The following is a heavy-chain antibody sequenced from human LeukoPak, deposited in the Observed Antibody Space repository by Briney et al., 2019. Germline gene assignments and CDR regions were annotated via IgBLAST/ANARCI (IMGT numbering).Heavy chain of an antibody. CDR3: AKDTSIGRYCTNGVCSPFDY. Sequence: PGGSLRLSCAASGFTFSSYAMSWVRQAPGKGLEGVSAISDSGGSTYDADSVKGRFTISRDNSKITLYLQMNSLTAEDTAVYYCAKDTSIGRYCTNGVCSPFDYWGQGTLVTVSS. V-gene: IGHV3-23*01. D-gene: IGHD2-8*01. CDR2: ISDSGGST. CDR1: GFTFSSYA. J-gene: IGHJ4*02.